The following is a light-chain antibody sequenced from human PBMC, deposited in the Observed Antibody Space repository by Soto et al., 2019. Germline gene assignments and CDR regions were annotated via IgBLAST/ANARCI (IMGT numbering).Light chain of an antibody. CDR3: MQRIQFPLT. J-gene: IGKJ4*01. Sequence: DIVMTQTPLSLTVTPGEPASISCRSSQSLLDSDDGNTYLDWYLQKPGQSPQPLIYTVSYRASGVPDRFSGSASGTDFTLKISRVEAEDVGVYYCMQRIQFPLTFGGGTKVEIK. CDR1: QSLLDSDDGNTY. V-gene: IGKV2-40*01. CDR2: TVS.